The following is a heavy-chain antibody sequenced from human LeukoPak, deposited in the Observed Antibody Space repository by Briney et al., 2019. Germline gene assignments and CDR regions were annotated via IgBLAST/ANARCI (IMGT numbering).Heavy chain of an antibody. CDR2: ITPFDGNT. D-gene: IGHD3-10*01. V-gene: IGHV1-45*02. CDR1: GYTFTYRY. CDR3: ARDPGESDDY. J-gene: IGHJ4*02. Sequence: GSSVKVSCKASGYTFTYRYVHWVRQAPGQALEWMGWITPFDGNTNYAQRFQDRVTITGDRSMSTAYMELSSLRSEDTAVYYCARDPGESDDYWGQGTLVTVSS.